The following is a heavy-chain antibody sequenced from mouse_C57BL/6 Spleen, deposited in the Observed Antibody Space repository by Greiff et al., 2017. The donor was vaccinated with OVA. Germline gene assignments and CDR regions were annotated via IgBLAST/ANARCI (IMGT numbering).Heavy chain of an antibody. CDR2: INPNNGGT. CDR3: ARSLYYGSLDY. Sequence: EVQLVESGPELVKPGASVKIPCKASGYTFTDYNMDWVKQSHGKSLEWIGDINPNNGGTIYNQKFKGKATLTVDKSSSTAYMELRSLTSEDTAVYYCARSLYYGSLDYWGQGTTLTVSS. D-gene: IGHD1-1*01. CDR1: GYTFTDYN. V-gene: IGHV1-18*01. J-gene: IGHJ2*01.